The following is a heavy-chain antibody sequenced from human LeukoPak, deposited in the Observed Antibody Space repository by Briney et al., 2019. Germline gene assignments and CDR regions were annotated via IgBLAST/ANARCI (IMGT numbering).Heavy chain of an antibody. D-gene: IGHD3-16*01. CDR3: AKEPGEGGSAFDY. CDR2: ITFSSSHI. CDR1: GFTFSGYV. V-gene: IGHV3-21*01. Sequence: GGSLRLSCAASGFTFSGYVMTWVRQAPGKGLECVSSITFSSSHIYYADSVKGRFTISRDNSKKTVYLQMSSLTIEDTAVYYCAKEPGEGGSAFDYWGQGTLVTVYS. J-gene: IGHJ4*02.